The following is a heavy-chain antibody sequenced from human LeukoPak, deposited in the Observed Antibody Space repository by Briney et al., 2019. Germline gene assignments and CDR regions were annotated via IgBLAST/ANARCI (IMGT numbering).Heavy chain of an antibody. J-gene: IGHJ4*02. V-gene: IGHV3-33*01. D-gene: IGHD6-13*01. Sequence: TGGSLRLSCAASGFTFSSYGMHWVRQAPGKGLERVAVIWYDGSNKYYADSVKGRFTISRDNSKNTLYLQMNSLRAEDTAVYYCARDFFPIVDSSWYEIGYWGQGTLVTVSS. CDR1: GFTFSSYG. CDR3: ARDFFPIVDSSWYEIGY. CDR2: IWYDGSNK.